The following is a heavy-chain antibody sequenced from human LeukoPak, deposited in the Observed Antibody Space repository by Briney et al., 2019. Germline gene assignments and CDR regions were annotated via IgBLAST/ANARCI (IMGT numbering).Heavy chain of an antibody. CDR3: AREVVAGPFDY. CDR2: IIPILGIA. V-gene: IGHV1-69*04. CDR1: GGTFSSYT. Sequence: ASVKVSCKASGGTFSSYTISWVRQAPGQGLEWMGRIIPILGIANYAQKFQDRLSITADESTSTAYMELSSLRSEDTAVYYCAREVVAGPFDYWGQGTLVTVSS. J-gene: IGHJ4*02. D-gene: IGHD6-19*01.